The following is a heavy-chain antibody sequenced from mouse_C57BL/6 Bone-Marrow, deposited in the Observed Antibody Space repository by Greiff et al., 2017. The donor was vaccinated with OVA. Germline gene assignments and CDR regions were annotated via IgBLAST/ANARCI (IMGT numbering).Heavy chain of an antibody. CDR1: GYTFTDYY. V-gene: IGHV1-26*01. Sequence: VQLQQSGPELVKPGASVKISCKASGYTFTDYYMNWVKQSHGKSLEWIGDINPNNGGTSYNQKFKGKATLTVDKSSSTAYMELRSLTSADSAVYYCARSDYSNFYYAMDYWGQGTSVTVSS. J-gene: IGHJ4*01. CDR3: ARSDYSNFYYAMDY. CDR2: INPNNGGT. D-gene: IGHD2-5*01.